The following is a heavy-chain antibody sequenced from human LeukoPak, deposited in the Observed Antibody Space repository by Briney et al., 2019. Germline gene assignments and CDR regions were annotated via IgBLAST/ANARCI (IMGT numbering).Heavy chain of an antibody. CDR1: GYTFSNYD. Sequence: ASVKVSCKASGYTFSNYDINWVRQAPGQGLEWVGWMKPNTGATGYAAKFQGRVTMTREISTSTAYMELSSPTSEDTAVYFCARTYCENCPNPNWFDPWGQGTLVTVSS. J-gene: IGHJ5*02. CDR2: MKPNTGAT. D-gene: IGHD2-8*01. CDR3: ARTYCENCPNPNWFDP. V-gene: IGHV1-8*01.